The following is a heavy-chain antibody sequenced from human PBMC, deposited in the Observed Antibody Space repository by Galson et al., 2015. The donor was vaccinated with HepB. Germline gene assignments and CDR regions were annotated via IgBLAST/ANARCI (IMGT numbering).Heavy chain of an antibody. Sequence: SLRLSCAASGFTVSSNYMSWVRQAPGKGLEWVSVIYSGGSTYYADSVKGRFTIYRDKSENTLYLQMNSLRAEDTAVYYCARDRVLRSLGYWYFDLWGRGTLVTVSS. CDR2: IYSGGST. CDR3: ARDRVLRSLGYWYFDL. J-gene: IGHJ2*01. CDR1: GFTVSSNY. V-gene: IGHV3-66*01. D-gene: IGHD4-17*01.